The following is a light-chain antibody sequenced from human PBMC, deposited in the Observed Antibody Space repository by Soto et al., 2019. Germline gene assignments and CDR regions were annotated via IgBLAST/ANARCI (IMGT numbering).Light chain of an antibody. CDR1: QSISSR. CDR2: DAS. CDR3: QQYNSYWT. V-gene: IGKV1-5*01. J-gene: IGKJ1*01. Sequence: DIQMTQSPSTLSASVGDRVTNTCRASQSISSRLAWYQQKPGKAPELLIYDASSFESGVPSRFSGSGSGTEFTLTISSLQPDDFATYYCQQYNSYWTFGQGTKVDIK.